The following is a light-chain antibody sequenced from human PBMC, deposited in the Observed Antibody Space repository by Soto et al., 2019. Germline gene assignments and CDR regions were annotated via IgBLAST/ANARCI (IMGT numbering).Light chain of an antibody. V-gene: IGKV3-20*01. CDR1: QSVTSSY. J-gene: IGKJ1*01. CDR3: QQYGSLSWT. Sequence: IVLTQSPGTLSLSPGERATLSCRASQSVTSSYLAWYQQKPGQAPRLLIYGVSSRATGIPDRFSGSGSGTDFTLTISRLEPEDFAVYYCQQYGSLSWTFGQGTKVDIK. CDR2: GVS.